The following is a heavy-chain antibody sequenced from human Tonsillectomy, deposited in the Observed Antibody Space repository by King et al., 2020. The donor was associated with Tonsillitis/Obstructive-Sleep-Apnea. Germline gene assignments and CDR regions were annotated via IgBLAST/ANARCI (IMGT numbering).Heavy chain of an antibody. CDR3: ARLGYYDFWSGYYTPGETGNWFDP. Sequence: PLQESGPGLVKPSETLSLTCTVSGGSISSSSYYWGWIRQPPGKGLEWIGSIYYSGSTYYNPSLKSRVTISVDTSKNQFSLKLSSVTAADTAVYYCARLGYYDFWSGYYTPGETGNWFDPWGQGTLVTVSS. D-gene: IGHD3-3*01. CDR2: IYYSGST. V-gene: IGHV4-39*01. J-gene: IGHJ5*02. CDR1: GGSISSSSYY.